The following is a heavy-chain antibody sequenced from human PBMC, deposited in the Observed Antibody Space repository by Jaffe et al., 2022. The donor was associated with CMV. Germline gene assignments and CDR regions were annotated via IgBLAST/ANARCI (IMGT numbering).Heavy chain of an antibody. CDR1: GGSFSGYY. V-gene: IGHV4-34*01. CDR2: INHSGST. D-gene: IGHD3-22*01. J-gene: IGHJ6*02. Sequence: QVQLQQWGAGLLKPSETLSLTCAVYGGSFSGYYWSWIRQPPGKGLEWIGEINHSGSTNYNPSLKSRVTISVDTSKNQFSLKLSSVTAADTAVYYCARSSPHYDSSGMGTLRRKGGMDVWGQGTTVTVSS. CDR3: ARSSPHYDSSGMGTLRRKGGMDV.